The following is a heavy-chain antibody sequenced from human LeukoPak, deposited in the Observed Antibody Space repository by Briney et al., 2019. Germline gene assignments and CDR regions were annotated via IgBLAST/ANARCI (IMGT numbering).Heavy chain of an antibody. J-gene: IGHJ3*02. V-gene: IGHV3-20*04. CDR1: GFTFSNYG. CDR3: SRDSRGLYYYGSAAYGPYAFDI. Sequence: GGSLRLSCAASGFTFSNYGMSWVRQDPGKGLQGLSGINCHSGSTCYAASVKSRFTISRDKAKNPLYLQMNSVSAEDTALYYCSRDSRGLYYYGSAAYGPYAFDIWGQGTMVTVSS. D-gene: IGHD3-22*01. CDR2: INCHSGST.